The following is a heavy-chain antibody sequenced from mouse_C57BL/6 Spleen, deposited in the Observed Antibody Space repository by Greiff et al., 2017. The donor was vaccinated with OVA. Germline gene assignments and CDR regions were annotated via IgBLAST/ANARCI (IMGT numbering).Heavy chain of an antibody. CDR2: IYPGDGDT. D-gene: IGHD1-1*01. CDR1: GYAFSSSW. J-gene: IGHJ2*01. Sequence: VQLQQSGPELVKPGASVKISCKASGYAFSSSWMNWVKQRPGKGLEWIGRIYPGDGDTNYNGKFKGKATLTADKSSSTAYMQLSSLTSEDSAVYFCARCTTLVSAYYFDYWGQGTTLTVSS. CDR3: ARCTTLVSAYYFDY. V-gene: IGHV1-82*01.